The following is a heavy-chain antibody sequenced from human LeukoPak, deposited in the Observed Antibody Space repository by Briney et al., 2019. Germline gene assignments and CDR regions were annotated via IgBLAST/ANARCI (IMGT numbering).Heavy chain of an antibody. CDR2: IYYSGTT. Sequence: SETLSLTCTVSGGSISSSSYYWGWIRQPPGKGLEWIGSIYYSGTTYYNPSLKSRVTISVDTSKNQFSLKLSSVTAADTAVYYCARVSSSSWVPAAVDYWGQGTLVTVSS. CDR1: GGSISSSSYY. CDR3: ARVSSSSWVPAAVDY. D-gene: IGHD6-13*01. J-gene: IGHJ4*02. V-gene: IGHV4-39*07.